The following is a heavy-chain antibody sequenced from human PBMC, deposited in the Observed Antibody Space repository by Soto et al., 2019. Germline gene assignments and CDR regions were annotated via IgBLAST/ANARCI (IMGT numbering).Heavy chain of an antibody. Sequence: PSETLSLTCTVSGGSVSSGSYYWSWIRQPPGKGLEWIGYIYYSGSTNYNPSLKSRVTISVDTSKNQFSLKLSSVTAADTAVYYCAKIGVENGYCSGGSCPSFFDYWGQGTLVTVSS. V-gene: IGHV4-61*01. CDR3: AKIGVENGYCSGGSCPSFFDY. CDR1: GGSVSSGSYY. J-gene: IGHJ4*02. D-gene: IGHD2-15*01. CDR2: IYYSGST.